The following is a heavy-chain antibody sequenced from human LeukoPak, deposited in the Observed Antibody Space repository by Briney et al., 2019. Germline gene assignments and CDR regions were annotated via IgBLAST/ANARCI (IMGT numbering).Heavy chain of an antibody. CDR2: ISTDGSST. V-gene: IGHV3-74*01. Sequence: GGSLRLSCSASGFTFSSYWMHWVRQAPGKGLVWVSRISTDGSSTSYADSVKGRFTISRDNAKNMVYLQMNSLRAEDTAAYYCARDRDSSSWYETPKPYYYYGMDVWGQGATVTVSS. D-gene: IGHD6-13*01. CDR3: ARDRDSSSWYETPKPYYYYGMDV. J-gene: IGHJ6*02. CDR1: GFTFSSYW.